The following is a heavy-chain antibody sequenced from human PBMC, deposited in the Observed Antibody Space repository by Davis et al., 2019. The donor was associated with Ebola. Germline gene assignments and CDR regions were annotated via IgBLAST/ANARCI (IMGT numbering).Heavy chain of an antibody. CDR3: ARINWNGYPSRYGMDV. Sequence: WGSLRLSCAASGFTSSSYSMNWVRQAPGKGLEWVSSISSSSSYIYYADSVKGRFTISRDNAKNSLYLQMNSLRAEDTAVYYCARINWNGYPSRYGMDVWGQGTTVTVSS. CDR1: GFTSSSYS. D-gene: IGHD3-3*01. V-gene: IGHV3-21*01. J-gene: IGHJ6*02. CDR2: ISSSSSYI.